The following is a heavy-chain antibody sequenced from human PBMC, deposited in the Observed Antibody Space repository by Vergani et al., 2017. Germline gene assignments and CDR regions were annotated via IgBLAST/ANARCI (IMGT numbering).Heavy chain of an antibody. CDR2: IVVGSGNT. CDR3: AAARHYDFWSGYYTKGIAFDI. V-gene: IGHV1-58*01. D-gene: IGHD3-3*01. J-gene: IGHJ3*02. Sequence: QMQLVQSGPEVKKPGTSVKVSCKASGFPFTSSAVQWVRQARGQRLEWIGWIVVGSGNTHYAQKFQERVTSTRDMSTRTAYMGRSSLRSEDTAVYYCAAARHYDFWSGYYTKGIAFDIWGQGTMVTVSS. CDR1: GFPFTSSA.